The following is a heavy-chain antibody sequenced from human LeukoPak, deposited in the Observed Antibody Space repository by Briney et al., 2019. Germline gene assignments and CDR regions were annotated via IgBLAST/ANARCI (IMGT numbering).Heavy chain of an antibody. Sequence: SETLSLTCIVSGGSISSYYWSWIRQPPGKGLEWIGYIYYSGSTNYNPSLKSRVTISVDTSKNQFSLKLSSVTAADTAVYYCARLRGYSYGYIRAYYYGMDVWGQGTTVTVSS. CDR2: IYYSGST. D-gene: IGHD5-18*01. J-gene: IGHJ6*02. CDR1: GGSISSYY. V-gene: IGHV4-59*01. CDR3: ARLRGYSYGYIRAYYYGMDV.